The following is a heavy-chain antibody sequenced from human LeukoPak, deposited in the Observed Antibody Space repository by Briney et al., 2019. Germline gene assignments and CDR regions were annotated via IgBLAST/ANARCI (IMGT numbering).Heavy chain of an antibody. CDR2: IYYSGSTDYSGST. CDR1: GGSISSHF. D-gene: IGHD4-17*01. Sequence: SETLSLTCTVSGGSISSHFWSWIRQPPGKGLEWIAYIYYSGSTDYSGSTDYNPSLKRRVTISVDTSKKQFSLKLSSVTAGDTAVYYCARQTMTTADAFDIWGQGTMVTVSS. V-gene: IGHV4-59*08. J-gene: IGHJ3*02. CDR3: ARQTMTTADAFDI.